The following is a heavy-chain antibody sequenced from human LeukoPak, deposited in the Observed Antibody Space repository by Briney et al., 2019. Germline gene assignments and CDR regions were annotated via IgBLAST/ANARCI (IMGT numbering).Heavy chain of an antibody. CDR1: GGSISSSNW. D-gene: IGHD1-26*01. J-gene: IGHJ4*02. V-gene: IGHV4-4*02. CDR3: ARVESLGGSYSGYFDY. Sequence: ESSGTLSLTCAVSGGSISSSNWWSLVRQPPGKGLEWIGEIYHSGSTNYNPSLKSRVTISVDKSKNQFSLKLSSVTAADTAVYYCARVESLGGSYSGYFDYWGQGTLVTVSS. CDR2: IYHSGST.